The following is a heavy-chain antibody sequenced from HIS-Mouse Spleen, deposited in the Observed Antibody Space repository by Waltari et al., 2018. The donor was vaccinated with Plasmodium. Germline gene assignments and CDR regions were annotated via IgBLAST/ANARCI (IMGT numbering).Heavy chain of an antibody. V-gene: IGHV3-53*01. CDR2: IYSGGST. CDR1: GFTVSSTY. Sequence: EVQLVESGGGLIQPGGSLRLSCAASGFTVSSTYMIWVRQAPGKGLERVSVIYSGGSTYYADSVKGRFTISRDNSKNTLYLQMNSLRAEDTAVYYCARGMKSSSSAFDIWGQGTMVTVSS. J-gene: IGHJ3*02. D-gene: IGHD6-6*01. CDR3: ARGMKSSSSAFDI.